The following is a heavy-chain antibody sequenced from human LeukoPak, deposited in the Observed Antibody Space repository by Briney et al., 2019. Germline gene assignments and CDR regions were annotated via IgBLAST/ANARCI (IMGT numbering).Heavy chain of an antibody. V-gene: IGHV4-39*07. CDR1: GGSISSSYY. D-gene: IGHD3-22*01. Sequence: PSETLSLTCTVSGGSISSSYYWGWIRQPPGKGLEWIASIYYTGSTYYSPSLRSRVTISVDTSKNQFSLKLRSVTAADTAVYYCARADYYYESRGYFDYWGQGTLVTVSS. J-gene: IGHJ4*02. CDR2: IYYTGST. CDR3: ARADYYYESRGYFDY.